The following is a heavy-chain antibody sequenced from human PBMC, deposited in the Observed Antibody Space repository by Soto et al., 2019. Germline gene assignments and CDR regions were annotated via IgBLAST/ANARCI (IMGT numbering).Heavy chain of an antibody. CDR2: INPNSGGT. D-gene: IGHD5-12*01. J-gene: IGHJ4*02. Sequence: ASVKVSWKASGYTFTGDYMHWVRQAPGQGLEWMGWINPNSGGTNYAQKFQGRVTMTRDTSISTAYMELSRLRSDDTAVYYCAREDIVATGGYWGQGTLVTVSS. CDR1: GYTFTGDY. V-gene: IGHV1-2*02. CDR3: AREDIVATGGY.